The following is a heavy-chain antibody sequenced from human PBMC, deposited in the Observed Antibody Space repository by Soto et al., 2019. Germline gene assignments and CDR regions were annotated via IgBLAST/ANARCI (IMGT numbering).Heavy chain of an antibody. D-gene: IGHD2-15*01. CDR1: GFTFSSYS. CDR2: ISSSSSYI. V-gene: IGHV3-21*01. J-gene: IGHJ5*02. Sequence: PGGSLRLSCAASGFTFSSYSMNWVRQAPGKGLEWVSSISSSSSYIYYADSVKGRFTISRDNAKNSLYLQMNSLRAEDTAVYYCARERGYCSGGSCRQNWFDPWGQGTLVTVSS. CDR3: ARERGYCSGGSCRQNWFDP.